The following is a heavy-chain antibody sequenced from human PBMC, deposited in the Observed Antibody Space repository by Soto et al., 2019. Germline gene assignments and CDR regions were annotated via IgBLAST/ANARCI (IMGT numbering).Heavy chain of an antibody. CDR1: GFNVMSYW. Sequence: LXLSCAVSGFNVMSYWRSWVRQAPGKGLEWVASIKEDGSEIYYLHSVRGRFSISRDSAGNALHLTMNYLSAEDTGVYFCARDIGFDYVNWGQGSLVTVSS. CDR3: ARDIGFDYVN. D-gene: IGHD3-16*01. J-gene: IGHJ1*01. V-gene: IGHV3-7*01. CDR2: IKEDGSEI.